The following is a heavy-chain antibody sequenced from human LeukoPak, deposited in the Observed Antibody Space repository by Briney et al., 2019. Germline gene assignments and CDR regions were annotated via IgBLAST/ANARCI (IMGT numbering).Heavy chain of an antibody. D-gene: IGHD6-25*01. CDR2: TKDDGSHT. CDR3: ARGSGIITGIDE. CDR1: GFTFSSHW. J-gene: IGHJ4*02. Sequence: GGSLRLSCAASGFTFSSHWMHWVRQAPGKGLVWVSRTKDDGSHTNYADSVEGRFTISRDNAKNTLSLQMNNLRAEDTAVYYCARGSGIITGIDEWGQGTLVTVSS. V-gene: IGHV3-74*01.